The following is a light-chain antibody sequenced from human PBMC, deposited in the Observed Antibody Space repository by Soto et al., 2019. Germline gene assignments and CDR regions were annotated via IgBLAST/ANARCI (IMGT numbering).Light chain of an antibody. CDR2: DAS. Sequence: EIVLTQSTATLSLSPGERATLSCRASQSVSSYLAWYQQRPGQAPRLLIYDASNRATGIPVRFSGSGSGTDFTLTISSLEPEDFAVYYCQQRSNWPLTFGGGTKVDI. CDR3: QQRSNWPLT. CDR1: QSVSSY. V-gene: IGKV3-11*01. J-gene: IGKJ4*01.